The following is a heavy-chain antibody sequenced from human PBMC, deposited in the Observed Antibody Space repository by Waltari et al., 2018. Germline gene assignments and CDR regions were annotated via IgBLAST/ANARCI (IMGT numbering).Heavy chain of an antibody. V-gene: IGHV4-34*01. CDR2: ISQSGST. J-gene: IGHJ4*02. CDR3: ARGPGGNSDFDY. D-gene: IGHD2-21*02. Sequence: QVQLQQWGAGLLKPSETLSLTCAVYGGSFSGYYWSWIRQPPGKGLEWIGEISQSGSTNYNPSLKSRVTISVDTSKNKFSLKLSSVTAADTAVYYCARGPGGNSDFDYWGQGTLVTVSS. CDR1: GGSFSGYY.